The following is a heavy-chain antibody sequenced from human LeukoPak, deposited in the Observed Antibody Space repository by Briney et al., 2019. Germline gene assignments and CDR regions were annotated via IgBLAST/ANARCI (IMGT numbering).Heavy chain of an antibody. J-gene: IGHJ5*02. D-gene: IGHD6-13*01. Sequence: GASVKVSCKASGYTFTSYGISWVRQAPGQGLEWMGWISAYNGNTNYAQKLQGRVTMTTDTSTSTAYMELSSLRSEDMAVYYCARAQGIAAPYNWFDPWGQGTLVTVSS. CDR1: GYTFTSYG. CDR2: ISAYNGNT. CDR3: ARAQGIAAPYNWFDP. V-gene: IGHV1-18*03.